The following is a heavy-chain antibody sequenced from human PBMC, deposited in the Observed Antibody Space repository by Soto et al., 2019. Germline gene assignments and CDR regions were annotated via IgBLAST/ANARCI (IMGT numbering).Heavy chain of an antibody. CDR2: INHSGST. D-gene: IGHD6-13*01. Sequence: QVQLQQWGAGLLEPSETLSLTCAVYGGSFSGYYWSWIRQPPGKGLEWIGEINHSGSTNYNPSLKSRVTISVDTSKNQFSLKLSSVTAADTAVYYCARGGQQQLVRVRGYFDYWGQGTLVTVSS. CDR3: ARGGQQQLVRVRGYFDY. CDR1: GGSFSGYY. V-gene: IGHV4-34*01. J-gene: IGHJ4*02.